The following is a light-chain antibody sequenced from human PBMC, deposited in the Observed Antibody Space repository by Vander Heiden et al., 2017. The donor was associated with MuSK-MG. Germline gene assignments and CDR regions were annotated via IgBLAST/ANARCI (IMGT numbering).Light chain of an antibody. CDR1: QDISNY. CDR3: QQYDKLPIT. Sequence: DIQMTQSPSSLSASVGDSVTITCQASQDISNYLNWYQQKPGKAPKLLSYDASNLETGVPSRFSGSGSGTDFTFTISSLQPEDIGAYYCQQYDKLPITFGRGTRLEIK. CDR2: DAS. J-gene: IGKJ5*01. V-gene: IGKV1-33*01.